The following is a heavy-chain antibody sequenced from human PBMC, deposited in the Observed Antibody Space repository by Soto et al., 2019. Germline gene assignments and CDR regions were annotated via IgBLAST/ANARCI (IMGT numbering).Heavy chain of an antibody. Sequence: PXASLSLTCTVSGVCISSSSYYWGWIRQPPGMGLEWSGSIYYSGSSYYNPALKSRVTISVDTSKNQCSLKLSSVTAADTAVYYCARHAYYYDSSAYSILGAFDIWGQGTMVTVSS. CDR1: GVCISSSSYY. CDR2: IYYSGSS. CDR3: ARHAYYYDSSAYSILGAFDI. J-gene: IGHJ3*02. V-gene: IGHV4-39*01. D-gene: IGHD3-22*01.